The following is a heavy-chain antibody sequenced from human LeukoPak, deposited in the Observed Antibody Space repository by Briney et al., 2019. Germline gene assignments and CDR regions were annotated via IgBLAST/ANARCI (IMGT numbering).Heavy chain of an antibody. CDR3: ARSQGGGSYYLDRRFQPFDY. Sequence: SETLSLTCAVYGGSFSGYYWSWIRQPPGKGLEWIGEINHSGSTNYNPSLKSRVTISVDTSRNQFSLKLSSVPAAATAVYYCARSQGGGSYYLDRRFQPFDYWGQGTLVTVSS. CDR1: GGSFSGYY. D-gene: IGHD1-26*01. J-gene: IGHJ4*02. V-gene: IGHV4-34*01. CDR2: INHSGST.